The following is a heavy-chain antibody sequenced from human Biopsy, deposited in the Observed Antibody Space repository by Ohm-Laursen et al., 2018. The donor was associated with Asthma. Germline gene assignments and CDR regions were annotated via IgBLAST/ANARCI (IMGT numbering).Heavy chain of an antibody. D-gene: IGHD3-3*02. V-gene: IGHV3-7*01. CDR3: ARTFHFWSPYHAEHYQL. J-gene: IGHJ1*01. CDR2: IKHDGSEK. Sequence: SLRLSCAAFGFVFRSHAMHWVRQAPGKGLEWVANIKHDGSEKNHVDSLKGRFTISRDNAKNSLYLQMNSLRAEDTAVYYCARTFHFWSPYHAEHYQLWGQGTLVTVSS. CDR1: GFVFRSHA.